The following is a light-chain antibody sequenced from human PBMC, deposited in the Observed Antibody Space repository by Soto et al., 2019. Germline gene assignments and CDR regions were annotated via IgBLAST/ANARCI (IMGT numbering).Light chain of an antibody. Sequence: IVLTHSPGTLSFSPGEIATLSCRASQSVSSSYLAWYQQKPGQAPRLLIYGASSRATGLPDRFSGSGSGTDFTLTISRLEPEDFAVYYCQQYGRTFGQGTKVDIK. CDR3: QQYGRT. CDR1: QSVSSSY. CDR2: GAS. J-gene: IGKJ1*01. V-gene: IGKV3-20*01.